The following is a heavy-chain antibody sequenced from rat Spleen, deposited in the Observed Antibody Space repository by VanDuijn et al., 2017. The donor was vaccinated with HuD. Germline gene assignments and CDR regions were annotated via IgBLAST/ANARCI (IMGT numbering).Heavy chain of an antibody. J-gene: IGHJ4*01. V-gene: IGHV5-22*01. Sequence: EVQLVESDGGLVQPGRSLKLSCAASGFIFSDYYMAWVRQAPRKGLEWVASISYEGNNTYYGDSVKGRFTISRDNAKSTLYLQMDSLRSEDTATYYCARQDYSSYIYYVMDAWGQGASVTVSS. CDR1: GFIFSDYY. D-gene: IGHD1-2*01. CDR3: ARQDYSSYIYYVMDA. CDR2: ISYEGNNT.